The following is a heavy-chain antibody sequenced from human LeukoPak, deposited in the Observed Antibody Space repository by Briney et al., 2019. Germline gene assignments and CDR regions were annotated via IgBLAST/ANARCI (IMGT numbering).Heavy chain of an antibody. J-gene: IGHJ4*02. V-gene: IGHV1-2*04. Sequence: VSVKVSRKASGYTFTGYYMHWVRQAPGQGLEWMGWINPNSGGTNYAQKFQGWVTMTRDTSISTAYMELSRLRSDDTAVYYCARGCSGGSCYFLYWGQGTLVTVSS. CDR1: GYTFTGYY. D-gene: IGHD2-15*01. CDR2: INPNSGGT. CDR3: ARGCSGGSCYFLY.